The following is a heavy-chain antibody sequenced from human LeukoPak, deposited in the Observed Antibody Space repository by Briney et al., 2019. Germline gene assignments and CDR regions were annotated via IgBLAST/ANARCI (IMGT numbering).Heavy chain of an antibody. J-gene: IGHJ4*02. CDR2: ISYHGSDK. V-gene: IGHV3-30*04. D-gene: IGHD3-10*01. CDR3: ARDWNYYGIFDY. Sequence: GGSLRLSCAASGFTFSSYAMHWVRQAPGKGLEWVAVISYHGSDKYYADSVKGRFTISRDNSKNTLYLQVNSLRAEDTAVYYCARDWNYYGIFDYWGQGTLVTVSS. CDR1: GFTFSSYA.